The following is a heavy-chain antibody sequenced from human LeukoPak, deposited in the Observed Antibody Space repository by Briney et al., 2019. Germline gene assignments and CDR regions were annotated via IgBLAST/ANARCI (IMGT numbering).Heavy chain of an antibody. V-gene: IGHV3-30-3*01. J-gene: IGHJ4*02. CDR1: GFTFSTYA. D-gene: IGHD2/OR15-2a*01. CDR3: ARDGDLEYYFLN. CDR2: ISYDGSNK. Sequence: PGGSLRLSCAASGFTFSTYAMHWVRQAPGKGLEWVAVISYDGSNKYYADSVKGRFTISRDNSKNTLYLQMNSLRAEDTAVYYCARDGDLEYYFLNWGQGTLVTVSS.